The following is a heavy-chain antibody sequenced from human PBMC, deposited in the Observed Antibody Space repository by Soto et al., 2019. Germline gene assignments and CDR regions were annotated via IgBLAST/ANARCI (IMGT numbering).Heavy chain of an antibody. D-gene: IGHD6-13*01. V-gene: IGHV1-8*01. CDR3: ARLDSIAAAGIADY. Sequence: GASVKVSCKXSGYTFTSYEINWVRQATGQGLEWMGWMNPNSGNTGYAQKFQGRVTMTRNTSISTAYMELSSLRSEDTAMYYCARLDSIAAAGIADYWGQGTLVTVSS. CDR1: GYTFTSYE. J-gene: IGHJ4*02. CDR2: MNPNSGNT.